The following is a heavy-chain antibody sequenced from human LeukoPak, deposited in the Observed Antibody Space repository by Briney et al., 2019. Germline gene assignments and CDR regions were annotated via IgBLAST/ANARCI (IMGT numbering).Heavy chain of an antibody. CDR2: ISGRGSST. CDR3: AKGGNGYCTNGICSPRVVAAIDY. CDR1: GFTFSSYA. V-gene: IGHV3-23*01. D-gene: IGHD2-8*01. Sequence: PGGSLTLSCAASGFTFSSYAMTWGRQAPGKGLEWVSGISGRGSSTHYADSVKGRFTISRDNYKNTLYLQMPSLRAEDTAVYYCAKGGNGYCTNGICSPRVVAAIDYWGQGTLVTVSS. J-gene: IGHJ4*02.